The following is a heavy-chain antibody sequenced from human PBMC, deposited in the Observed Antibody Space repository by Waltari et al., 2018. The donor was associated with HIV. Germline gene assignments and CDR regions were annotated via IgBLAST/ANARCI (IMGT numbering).Heavy chain of an antibody. J-gene: IGHJ4*02. CDR2: INACNGKT. CDR3: ARGMWSTSLLYDYDS. Sequence: QVQVVQSGAEVKKPGASVKICCKASGFPFTNYAMQCVRQSPGQRLEVMGWINACNGKTKYSRKLQGRFTITRATSAGTVYMGLGTLRFEEDTPVYSCARGMWSTSLLYDYDSRGQRTLVAVSS. CDR1: GFPFTNYA. D-gene: IGHD4-17*01. V-gene: IGHV1-3*01.